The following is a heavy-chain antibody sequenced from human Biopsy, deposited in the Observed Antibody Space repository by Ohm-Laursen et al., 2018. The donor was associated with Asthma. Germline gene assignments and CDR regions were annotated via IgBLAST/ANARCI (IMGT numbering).Heavy chain of an antibody. J-gene: IGHJ4*02. CDR2: ISFDGSNK. V-gene: IGHV3-30*03. CDR1: GFTFSNYG. D-gene: IGHD2-21*01. CDR3: VRWRSGYPAHYSDF. Sequence: SLRLSCAASGFTFSNYGMHWVRQAPGKGLDWVAVISFDGSNKNYTDSVKGRFTISRDNTKNTLDLQMNSMRGDDTAVYYCVRWRSGYPAHYSDFWGLGTLVTVSS.